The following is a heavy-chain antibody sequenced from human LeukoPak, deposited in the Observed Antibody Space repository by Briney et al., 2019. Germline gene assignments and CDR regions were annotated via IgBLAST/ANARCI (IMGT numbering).Heavy chain of an antibody. V-gene: IGHV3-48*01. CDR2: ISSGSATI. J-gene: IGHJ4*02. D-gene: IGHD6-13*01. Sequence: GGSLRLCGAAAGFTFSSYRMNWGRQAAGKVLGWGSYISSGSATIYYADSGKGRFTISTDNAKNSLYLQMNSLRAEDTAVYYCARDPLSSRSFALWGQGTLVTVSS. CDR1: GFTFSSYR. CDR3: ARDPLSSRSFAL.